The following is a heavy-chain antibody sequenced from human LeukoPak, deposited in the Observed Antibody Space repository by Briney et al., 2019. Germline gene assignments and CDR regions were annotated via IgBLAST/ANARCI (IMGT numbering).Heavy chain of an antibody. V-gene: IGHV1-46*01. CDR3: ARVGFRSTMVRGVMGYFDY. CDR1: GYTFTSYY. CDR2: INPSGGST. Sequence: GASVKVSCKASGYTFTSYYMHWVRQAPGQGLEWMGIINPSGGSTSYAQKFQGRVTMTRDTSTSTVYMELSSLRSEDTAVYYCARVGFRSTMVRGVMGYFDYWGQRTLVTVSS. J-gene: IGHJ4*02. D-gene: IGHD3-10*01.